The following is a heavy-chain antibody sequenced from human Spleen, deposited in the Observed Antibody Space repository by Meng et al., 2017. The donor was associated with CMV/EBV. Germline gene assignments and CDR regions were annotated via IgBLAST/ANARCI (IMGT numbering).Heavy chain of an antibody. CDR3: ARDRGVPGRADPFDY. V-gene: IGHV3-48*03. CDR2: IIDTGNIV. D-gene: IGHD1-1*01. Sequence: SLKISCAASGFKFSDYEMNWVRQAPGKGLEWVSYIIDTGNIVYYGDSVQGRFTVSRDNAKNSMYLQMNSLRVEDTAIYYCARDRGVPGRADPFDYWGQGTMVTVSS. J-gene: IGHJ3*01. CDR1: GFKFSDYE.